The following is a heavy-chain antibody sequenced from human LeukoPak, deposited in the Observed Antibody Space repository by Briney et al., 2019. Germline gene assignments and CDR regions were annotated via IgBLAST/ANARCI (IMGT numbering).Heavy chain of an antibody. CDR2: ISGSGGST. Sequence: GGSLRLSCAASGFTFSSYAMSWVRQAPGKGLEWVSVISGSGGSTYYADSVKGRFTISRDSSKNTLYLQMNSLRAEDTAVYYCAKAYFVQAMDIIDYWGQGTLVTVSS. CDR3: AKAYFVQAMDIIDY. D-gene: IGHD5-18*01. CDR1: GFTFSSYA. V-gene: IGHV3-23*01. J-gene: IGHJ4*02.